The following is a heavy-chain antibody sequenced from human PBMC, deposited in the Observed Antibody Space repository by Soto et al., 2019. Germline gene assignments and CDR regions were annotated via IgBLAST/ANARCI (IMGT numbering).Heavy chain of an antibody. D-gene: IGHD6-13*01. CDR1: GYTFTSYD. CDR3: ARFLTDSSSWYYFDY. Sequence: QVQLVQSGAEVKKPGASVKVSCKASGYTFTSYDINWVRQATGQGLEWMGWMNPNSGNTGYAQKFQGRVTMTRDTSICTTYMELSSLRSEDTAVYYSARFLTDSSSWYYFDYWGQGTLVTVSS. CDR2: MNPNSGNT. V-gene: IGHV1-8*01. J-gene: IGHJ4*02.